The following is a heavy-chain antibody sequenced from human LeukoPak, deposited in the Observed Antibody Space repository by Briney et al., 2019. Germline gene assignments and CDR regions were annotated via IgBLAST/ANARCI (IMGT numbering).Heavy chain of an antibody. J-gene: IGHJ5*02. CDR3: ARAQLYYYGSGSSNWFDP. CDR1: GFTFDDYG. D-gene: IGHD3-10*01. Sequence: GGSLRLSCAASGFTFDDYGMSWVRQAPGKGLEWVSGINWNGGSTGYADSVKGRFTISRDNAKNTLYLQMNSLRAEDTAVYYCARAQLYYYGSGSSNWFDPWGQGTLVTVSS. V-gene: IGHV3-20*04. CDR2: INWNGGST.